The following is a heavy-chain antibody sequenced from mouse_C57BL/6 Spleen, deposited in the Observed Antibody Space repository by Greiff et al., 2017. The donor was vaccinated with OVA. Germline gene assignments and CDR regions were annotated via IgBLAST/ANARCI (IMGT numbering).Heavy chain of an antibody. CDR1: GFTFSSYA. CDR2: ISDGGSYT. D-gene: IGHD2-5*01. V-gene: IGHV5-4*01. Sequence: EVQRVESGGGLVKPGGSLKLSCAASGFTFSSYAMSWVRQTPEKRLEWVATISDGGSYTYYPDNVKGRFTISRDNAKNNLYLQMSHLKSEDTAMYYCARDETYYSNWFAYWGQGTLVTVSA. J-gene: IGHJ3*01. CDR3: ARDETYYSNWFAY.